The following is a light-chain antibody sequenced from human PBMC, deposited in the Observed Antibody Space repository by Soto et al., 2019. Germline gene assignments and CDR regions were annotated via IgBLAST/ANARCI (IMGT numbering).Light chain of an antibody. Sequence: QSVLTQPPSASGSPGQSVTISCTGTSSDVGGYDYVSWHQQHPGKAPKVIIYGVNKRPSGVPDRFSGSKSGNTASLTVSGLQAEYEADYYCSSYAGTNNYVFGIGTKLTVL. V-gene: IGLV2-8*01. CDR1: SSDVGGYDY. CDR2: GVN. CDR3: SSYAGTNNYV. J-gene: IGLJ1*01.